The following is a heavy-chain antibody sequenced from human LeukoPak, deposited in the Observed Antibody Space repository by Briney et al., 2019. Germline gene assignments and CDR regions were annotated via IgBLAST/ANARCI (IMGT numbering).Heavy chain of an antibody. CDR1: GFTFRNHW. CDR3: VRDQRVTGRPDIDY. CDR2: ISSDGSST. D-gene: IGHD6-6*01. Sequence: GGSLTLSCAASGFTFRNHWMHWVRQTPGKGLVCVSRISSDGSSTTYADSVKGRFTISRDNAKITLYLQMNNLRAEDTAMYYCVRDQRVTGRPDIDYWGQGTLVIVSS. J-gene: IGHJ4*02. V-gene: IGHV3-74*03.